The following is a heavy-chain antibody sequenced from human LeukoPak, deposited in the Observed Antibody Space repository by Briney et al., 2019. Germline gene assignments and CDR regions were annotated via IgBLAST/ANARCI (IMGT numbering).Heavy chain of an antibody. Sequence: SETLSLTCTVSGGPISRYYWSWIRQPPGKGLEWIGYIYYSGSTNYNPSLKSRVTISADTSKNQFSLKLSSVTAADTAVYYCARGEYQLLPFDYWGQGTLVTVSS. CDR1: GGPISRYY. J-gene: IGHJ4*02. CDR2: IYYSGST. V-gene: IGHV4-59*01. CDR3: ARGEYQLLPFDY. D-gene: IGHD2-2*01.